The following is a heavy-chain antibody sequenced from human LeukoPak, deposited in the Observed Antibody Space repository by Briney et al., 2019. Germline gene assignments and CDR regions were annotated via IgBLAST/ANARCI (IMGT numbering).Heavy chain of an antibody. Sequence: PGGSLRLSCAASGFTFSNYFTHWVRQAPGNGLVLVSRINSDGTTTMSADSVKGRFTISRDNAKNTLYLQMNSLRDEDTAVYYCARRVDATRWFDPWGQGALVTVSS. CDR1: GFTFSNYF. V-gene: IGHV3-74*03. D-gene: IGHD2-15*01. CDR2: INSDGTTT. J-gene: IGHJ5*02. CDR3: ARRVDATRWFDP.